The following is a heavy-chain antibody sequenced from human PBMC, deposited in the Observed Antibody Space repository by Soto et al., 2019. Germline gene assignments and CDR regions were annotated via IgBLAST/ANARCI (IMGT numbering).Heavy chain of an antibody. CDR1: GGTFSSYA. CDR2: IIPIFGTA. V-gene: IGHV1-69*13. CDR3: ARSEFITMVRGVIMTQLDY. Sequence: SVKVSCKASGGTFSSYAISWVRQAPGQGLEWMGGIIPIFGTANYAQKFQGRVTITADESTSTAYMELSSLRSEDTAVYYCARSEFITMVRGVIMTQLDYWGQGTLVNRLL. D-gene: IGHD3-10*01. J-gene: IGHJ4*02.